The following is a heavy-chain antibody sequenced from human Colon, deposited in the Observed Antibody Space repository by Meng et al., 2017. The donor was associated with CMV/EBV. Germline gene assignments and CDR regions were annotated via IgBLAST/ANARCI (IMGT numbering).Heavy chain of an antibody. J-gene: IGHJ4*02. D-gene: IGHD1/OR15-1a*01. CDR1: GDSLRSHY. CDR3: ARGIGHASNNTHDY. Sequence: SETLSLTCTVSGDSLRSHYWSWIRQPPGKGLEWMGYVYYSGAATYTPSLRSRLSISVDMSKNQVYLTLRSVTAADTAMYFCARGIGHASNNTHDYWGQGTLVTVFS. V-gene: IGHV4-59*11. CDR2: VYYSGAA.